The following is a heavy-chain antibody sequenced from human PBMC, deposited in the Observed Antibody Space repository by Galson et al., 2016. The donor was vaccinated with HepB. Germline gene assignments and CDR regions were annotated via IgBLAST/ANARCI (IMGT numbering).Heavy chain of an antibody. Sequence: ETLSLTCTVSGGSISSSSYYWAWIRQPPGQGLEWIGSIYHRGTPYSTPSLQSRLTISVDPSRNQPPLRLSFVTAADTSLYSCARQDRAGLVNFWGRGTMVTVSS. D-gene: IGHD3/OR15-3a*01. J-gene: IGHJ3*01. CDR1: GGSISSSSYY. V-gene: IGHV4-39*01. CDR2: IYHRGTP. CDR3: ARQDRAGLVNF.